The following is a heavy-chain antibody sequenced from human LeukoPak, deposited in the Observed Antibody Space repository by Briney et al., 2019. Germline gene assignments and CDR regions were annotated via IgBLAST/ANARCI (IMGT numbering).Heavy chain of an antibody. V-gene: IGHV4-38-2*02. CDR3: ASTRRPSTPLDY. CDR2: IYHSGGT. J-gene: IGHJ4*02. D-gene: IGHD2-15*01. CDR1: GYSISSGYY. Sequence: PSETLSLTCTVSGYSISSGYYWGWIRQPPGKGLEWIGSIYHSGGTYYNPSLKSRVTISVDTSKNQFSLKLSSVTAADTAVYYCASTRRPSTPLDYWGQGTLVTVSS.